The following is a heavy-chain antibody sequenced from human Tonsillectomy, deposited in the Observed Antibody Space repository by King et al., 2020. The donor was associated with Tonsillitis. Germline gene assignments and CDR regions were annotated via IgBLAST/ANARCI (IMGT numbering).Heavy chain of an antibody. CDR3: AGGLEYMLVLGKTRWFDP. J-gene: IGHJ5*02. CDR2: MNPNSGNT. D-gene: IGHD6-13*01. V-gene: IGHV1-8*01. Sequence: QLVQSGAEVKKPGASVKVSCKASGYTFTSYDINWVRQATGQGLEWMGWMNPNSGNTGYAQKFQGRVTMTRNTSISTAYMELSSLRSEDTAVYYCAGGLEYMLVLGKTRWFDPWGQGTLVTVSS. CDR1: GYTFTSYD.